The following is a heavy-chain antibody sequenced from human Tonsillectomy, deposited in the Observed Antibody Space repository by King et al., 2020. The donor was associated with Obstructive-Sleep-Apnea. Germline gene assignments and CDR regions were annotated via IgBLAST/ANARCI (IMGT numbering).Heavy chain of an antibody. CDR1: GGSLSGFH. J-gene: IGHJ4*02. CDR2: ISNTGST. Sequence: QLQESGPGLVKPSETLSLTCTVSGGSLSGFHWTWIRQPPGKGLEWMGFISNTGSTSYSPSLKSRVTISVDTSKNQFSLRLSSVTAADTAVYFCARSLHPSGSFYPNFDYWGQGTLVTVSS. CDR3: ARSLHPSGSFYPNFDY. V-gene: IGHV4-59*08. D-gene: IGHD3-10*01.